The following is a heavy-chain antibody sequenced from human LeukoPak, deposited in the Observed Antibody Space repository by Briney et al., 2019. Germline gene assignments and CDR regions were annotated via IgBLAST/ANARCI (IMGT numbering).Heavy chain of an antibody. CDR3: ARVGAGPQGPPHYDILTGYLGGDY. V-gene: IGHV4-39*07. J-gene: IGHJ4*02. D-gene: IGHD3-9*01. CDR1: GGSISSSSYY. Sequence: PSETLSLTCTVSGGSISSSSYYWGWVRQPPGKGLEWIGSIYYSGSTYYNPSLKSRVTISVDTSKNQFSLKLSSVTAADTAVYYCARVGAGPQGPPHYDILTGYLGGDYWGQGTLVTVSS. CDR2: IYYSGST.